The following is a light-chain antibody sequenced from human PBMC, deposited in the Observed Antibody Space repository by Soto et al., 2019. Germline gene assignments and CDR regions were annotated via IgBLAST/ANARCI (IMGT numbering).Light chain of an antibody. CDR2: AAS. V-gene: IGKV1-39*01. J-gene: IGKJ4*02. CDR1: QTVSRY. CDR3: QQTYSKLRT. Sequence: DIQLTQSPSSLSASVGDTVTITCGASQTVSRYLNWYQQKSGTAPKLLIYAASTLHTGVPARFSGRGSGTDFTLTINNLQREDFADYFCQQTYSKLRTFGGGTKVDIK.